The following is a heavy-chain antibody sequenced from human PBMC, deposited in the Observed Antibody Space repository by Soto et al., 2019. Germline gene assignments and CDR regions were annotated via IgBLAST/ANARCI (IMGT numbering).Heavy chain of an antibody. J-gene: IGHJ4*02. CDR3: ARPSYITSSTDY. CDR1: GYSFTSFW. V-gene: IGHV5-10-1*01. Sequence: GESLKISCKGSGYSFTSFWISWVRQMPGKGLEWMGRIDPSDSYTNYSPSFQVHVTISADKSISTAYLQWSSLEASDTAIYYCARPSYITSSTDYWGQGTLVTVSS. CDR2: IDPSDSYT. D-gene: IGHD6-6*01.